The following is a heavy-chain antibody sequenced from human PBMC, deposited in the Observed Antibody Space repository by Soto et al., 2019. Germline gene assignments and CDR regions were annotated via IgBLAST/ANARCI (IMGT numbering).Heavy chain of an antibody. D-gene: IGHD3-22*01. Sequence: EVRLLESGGDLIQPGGSLRLSCAASGFTFNIYAMTWVRQAPGKGLEWVSAISRYGDITYYADSVEGRFTISRDNSKNTLYRQMNSLRAEDTAVYYCAKDRYLDHDSRGYLFDNWGQGTLVTVSS. CDR1: GFTFNIYA. CDR3: AKDRYLDHDSRGYLFDN. V-gene: IGHV3-23*01. J-gene: IGHJ4*02. CDR2: ISRYGDIT.